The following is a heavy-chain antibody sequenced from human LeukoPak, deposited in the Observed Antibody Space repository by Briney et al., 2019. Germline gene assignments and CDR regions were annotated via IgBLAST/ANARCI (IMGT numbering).Heavy chain of an antibody. CDR3: ARESRRTGDFDY. V-gene: IGHV4-4*07. CDR1: GGSISSYY. J-gene: IGHJ4*02. D-gene: IGHD7-27*01. Sequence: SGTLSLTCTVSGGSISSYYWSWIRQPAGKGLEWIGRIYTSGSTNYNPSLKSRVTMSVDTSKNQFSLKLSSVTAADTAVYYCARESRRTGDFDYWGQGTLVTVSS. CDR2: IYTSGST.